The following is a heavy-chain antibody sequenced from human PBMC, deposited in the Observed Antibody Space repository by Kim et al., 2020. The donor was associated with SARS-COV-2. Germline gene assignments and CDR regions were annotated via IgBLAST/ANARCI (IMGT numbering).Heavy chain of an antibody. CDR2: ISYSGRT. CDR3: ARRSYCGDDCFPFDY. V-gene: IGHV4-59*08. J-gene: IGHJ4*02. D-gene: IGHD2-21*02. Sequence: SETLSLTCTVSGGSISTYYWSWIRQPPGKGLEWIGYISYSGRTNYNPSLKSRVTISIDTSKNQISLKLRSVTAADTAVYYCARRSYCGDDCFPFDYWGRGSLVTVSS. CDR1: GGSISTYY.